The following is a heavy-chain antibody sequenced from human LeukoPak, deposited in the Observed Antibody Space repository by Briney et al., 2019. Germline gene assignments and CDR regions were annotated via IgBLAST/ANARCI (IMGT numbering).Heavy chain of an antibody. CDR2: IYYTGRT. CDR1: GGSITSYY. Sequence: SETLSLTCTVSGGSITSYYWSWIRQPPGKGLEWIGYIYYTGRTNYKPSLKSRVTISVDTSKNQFSLKLSSVTAADTAVYFCARALYGSGSYDRDYWGQGTLVTVSS. V-gene: IGHV4-59*01. CDR3: ARALYGSGSYDRDY. J-gene: IGHJ4*02. D-gene: IGHD3-10*01.